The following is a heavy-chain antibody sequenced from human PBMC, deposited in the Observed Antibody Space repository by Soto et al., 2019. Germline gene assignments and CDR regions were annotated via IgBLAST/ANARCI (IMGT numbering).Heavy chain of an antibody. D-gene: IGHD6-13*01. J-gene: IGHJ4*02. CDR1: GYTFTSDG. Sequence: ASVKVSCKASGYTFTSDGISGVRQAPGQGLEWMGWISAYNGNTNYAQKLQGRVTMTTDTSTSTAYMELRSLRSDDTAVYYCARRFYSSSWFDYWGQGTLVTVSS. CDR3: ARRFYSSSWFDY. V-gene: IGHV1-18*01. CDR2: ISAYNGNT.